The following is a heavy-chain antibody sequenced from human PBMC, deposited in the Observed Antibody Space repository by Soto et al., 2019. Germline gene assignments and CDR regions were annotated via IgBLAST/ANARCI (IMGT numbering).Heavy chain of an antibody. Sequence: GESLKISCKGSGYSFTSYWIGWVRQMPGKGLEWMGIIYPGDSDTRYSPSFQGQVTISADKSISTAYLQWSSLKASDTAMYYCARQDGDSDYATYYFDYWGQGTLVTVS. V-gene: IGHV5-51*01. CDR3: ARQDGDSDYATYYFDY. CDR1: GYSFTSYW. CDR2: IYPGDSDT. D-gene: IGHD4-17*01. J-gene: IGHJ4*02.